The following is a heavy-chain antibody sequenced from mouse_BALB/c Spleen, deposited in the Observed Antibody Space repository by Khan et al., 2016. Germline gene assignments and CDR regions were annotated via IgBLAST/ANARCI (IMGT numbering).Heavy chain of an antibody. D-gene: IGHD1-1*01. CDR3: EREGIYSGYTMDY. Sequence: EVELVESGGGLVRPGGSLKLSCAASGFTFSHYGMSWVRQTPDKRLELVASINSNGGNTYYPDSVKGRFTISRDNAKNTLYLQMRSLKSEDTAMYFCEREGIYSGYTMDYWGQGTSVTVSS. CDR1: GFTFSHYG. CDR2: INSNGGNT. V-gene: IGHV5-6-3*01. J-gene: IGHJ4*01.